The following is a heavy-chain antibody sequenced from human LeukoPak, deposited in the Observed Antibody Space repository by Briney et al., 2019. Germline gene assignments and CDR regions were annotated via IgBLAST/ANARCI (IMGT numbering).Heavy chain of an antibody. CDR2: IYSGGST. Sequence: PGGSLRLSCAASGFTVSSNYMSWVRQAPGKGLEWVSFIYSGGSTYYADSVKGRFTISRDNSKNTLYLQMNSLRAEDTAVYYCASDYGDYGGDAFDIWGQGTMVTVSS. D-gene: IGHD4-17*01. J-gene: IGHJ3*02. V-gene: IGHV3-53*01. CDR3: ASDYGDYGGDAFDI. CDR1: GFTVSSNY.